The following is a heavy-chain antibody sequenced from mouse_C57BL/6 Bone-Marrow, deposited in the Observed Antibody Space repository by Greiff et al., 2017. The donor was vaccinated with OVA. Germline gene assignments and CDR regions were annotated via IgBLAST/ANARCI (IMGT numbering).Heavy chain of an antibody. Sequence: QVQLQQPGAELVKPGASVKLSCKASGYTFTSYWMHWVKQRPGQGLEWIGMIHPNSGSTNYNEKFKSKATLTVDKSSSTAYMQLSSLTSEDSAVYYCARCGGSQAWFAYWGQGTLVTVSA. J-gene: IGHJ3*01. CDR1: GYTFTSYW. V-gene: IGHV1-64*01. CDR3: ARCGGSQAWFAY. CDR2: IHPNSGST.